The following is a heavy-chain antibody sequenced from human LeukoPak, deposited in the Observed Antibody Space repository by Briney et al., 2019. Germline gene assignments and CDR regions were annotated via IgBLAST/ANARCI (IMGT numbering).Heavy chain of an antibody. V-gene: IGHV3-23*01. J-gene: IGHJ4*02. CDR1: GFTLSSYS. CDR3: AKSRTKAVAGTYYFDY. D-gene: IGHD6-19*01. CDR2: ISGSGGST. Sequence: GGSLRLSCATSGFTLSSYSMNWVRQAPGKGLEWVSAISGSGGSTYYADSVKGRFTISRDNSKNTLYLQMNSLRAEDTAVYYCAKSRTKAVAGTYYFDYWGQGTLVTVSS.